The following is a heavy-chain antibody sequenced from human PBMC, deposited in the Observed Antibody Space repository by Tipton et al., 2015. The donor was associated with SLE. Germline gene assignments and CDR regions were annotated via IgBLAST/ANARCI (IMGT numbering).Heavy chain of an antibody. CDR3: ARGNDYGDDYYGMDV. CDR1: GLTFDDYA. Sequence: GSLRLSCAASGLTFDDYAINWVRQVPGKGLEWVSGTNWNGISRAYADSVKGRFTISRDNAKNSLYLQMNSLRAEDTAFYYCARGNDYGDDYYGMDVWGERTTVSVS. CDR2: TNWNGISR. V-gene: IGHV3-20*04. J-gene: IGHJ6*02. D-gene: IGHD4-17*01.